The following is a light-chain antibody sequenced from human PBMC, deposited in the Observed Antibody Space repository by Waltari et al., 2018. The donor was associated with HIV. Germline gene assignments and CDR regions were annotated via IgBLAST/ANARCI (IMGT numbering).Light chain of an antibody. V-gene: IGLV1-51*01. CDR3: GTWDSSLSAGGV. CDR1: SSNIGNNY. Sequence: QSVLTQPPSVSAAPGQKVTISCSGSSSNIGNNYVSWYQQLPGTAPKLLLYDYNKRPSGIPDRFSGSKSGTSATLGITGLQTGDEADYYCGTWDSSLSAGGVFGGGTKLTVL. J-gene: IGLJ2*01. CDR2: DYN.